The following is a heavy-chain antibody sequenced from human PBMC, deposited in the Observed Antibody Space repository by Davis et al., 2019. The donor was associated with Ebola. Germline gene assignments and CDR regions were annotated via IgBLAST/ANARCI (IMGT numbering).Heavy chain of an antibody. J-gene: IGHJ6*02. Sequence: GESLKISCAASGFTFSSYWMSWVRQAPGKGLEWVANIKQDGSEKYYVDSVKGRFTISRDNAKNSLYLQMNSLRAEDTAVYYCAKDSAGYNEILYYYYGMDVWGQGTTVTVSS. CDR1: GFTFSSYW. CDR2: IKQDGSEK. CDR3: AKDSAGYNEILYYYYGMDV. D-gene: IGHD5-24*01. V-gene: IGHV3-7*01.